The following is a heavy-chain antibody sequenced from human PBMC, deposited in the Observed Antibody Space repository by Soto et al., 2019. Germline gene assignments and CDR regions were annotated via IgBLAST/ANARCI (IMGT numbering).Heavy chain of an antibody. Sequence: SETLSLTCSVSGGSIRSFYWNWIRQPPGKGLEWIGFIYYNGTTNYNPSFKSRVTFSADTSKNQFSLKLSSVTAADTAVYYCARGVDYGDYPYFDYWGQGTLVTVSS. CDR1: GGSIRSFY. CDR3: ARGVDYGDYPYFDY. D-gene: IGHD4-17*01. J-gene: IGHJ4*02. CDR2: IYYNGTT. V-gene: IGHV4-59*01.